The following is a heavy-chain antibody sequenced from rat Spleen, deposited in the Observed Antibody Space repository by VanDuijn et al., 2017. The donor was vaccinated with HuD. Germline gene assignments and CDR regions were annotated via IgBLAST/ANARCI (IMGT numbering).Heavy chain of an antibody. D-gene: IGHD2-1*01. V-gene: IGHV2-13*01. Sequence: QVQLKESGPGLVQPSQTLSLTCTVSGFSLSNYGVIWVRQPPGKGLEGMGVIWGNGSPNYNSALKSRLSISRDTSKSQVFLKMNSRQTEDTATYYCARLGGLGRGTYGIMDAWGQGASVTVPS. CDR2: IWGNGSP. J-gene: IGHJ4*01. CDR1: GFSLSNYG. CDR3: ARLGGLGRGTYGIMDA.